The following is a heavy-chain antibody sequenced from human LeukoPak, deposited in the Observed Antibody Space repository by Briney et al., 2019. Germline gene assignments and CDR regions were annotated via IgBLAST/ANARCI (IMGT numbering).Heavy chain of an antibody. Sequence: GGSLRLPCAVSGFTFSSYGMHWVRQAPGKGLEWMAVISYDGTNKYYADSVKGRFTISRDNSKNTLYLQMNSLRAEDTAVYYCAKDLNYDFWSGLGNWGQGTLVTASS. CDR3: AKDLNYDFWSGLGN. J-gene: IGHJ4*02. V-gene: IGHV3-30*18. CDR2: ISYDGTNK. CDR1: GFTFSSYG. D-gene: IGHD3-3*01.